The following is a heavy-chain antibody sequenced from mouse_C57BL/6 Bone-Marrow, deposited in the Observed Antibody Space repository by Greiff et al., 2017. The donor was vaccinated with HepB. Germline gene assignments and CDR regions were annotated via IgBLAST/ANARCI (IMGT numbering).Heavy chain of an antibody. V-gene: IGHV1-47*01. CDR3: ARGDGSSSWFAY. Sequence: QVTLKVSGAELVKPGASVKMSCKASGYTFTTYPIEWMKQNHGKSLEWIGNFHPYNDDTKYNEKFKGKATLTVEKSSSTVYLELSRLTSDDSAVYYCARGDGSSSWFAYWGQGTLVTVSA. CDR2: FHPYNDDT. D-gene: IGHD1-1*01. CDR1: GYTFTTYP. J-gene: IGHJ3*01.